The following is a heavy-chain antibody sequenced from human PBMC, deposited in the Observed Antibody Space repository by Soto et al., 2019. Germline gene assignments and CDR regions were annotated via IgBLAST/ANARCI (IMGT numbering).Heavy chain of an antibody. V-gene: IGHV1-18*04. CDR3: ARFVVADDYYYYGMDV. D-gene: IGHD6-13*01. CDR1: GYTFTSYG. CDR2: ISAYNGNT. Sequence: QVQLVQSGAEVKKPGASVKVSCKASGYTFTSYGISWVRQAPGQGLEWMGWISAYNGNTNYAQKLQGRVTMTTDTSTSTAYMELRSLRSDDTAVYDCARFVVADDYYYYGMDVWGQGTTVTVSS. J-gene: IGHJ6*02.